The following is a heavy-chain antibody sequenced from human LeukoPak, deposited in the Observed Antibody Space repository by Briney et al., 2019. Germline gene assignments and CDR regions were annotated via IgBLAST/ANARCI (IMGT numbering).Heavy chain of an antibody. V-gene: IGHV3-73*01. D-gene: IGHD2/OR15-2a*01. CDR1: GFNFSGSA. Sequence: PGGSLRLSCAASGFNFSGSAMHWVRQASGKGLEWVGRIRSKANSYATIYAASVKGRFIISRDDSKDTAYLQMNSLETEDTAVYYRTRAEYGPYHWGQGTLVTVFS. J-gene: IGHJ4*02. CDR3: TRAEYGPYH. CDR2: IRSKANSYAT.